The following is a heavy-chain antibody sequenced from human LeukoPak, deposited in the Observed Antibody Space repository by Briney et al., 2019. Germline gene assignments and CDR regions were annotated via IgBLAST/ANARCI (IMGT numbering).Heavy chain of an antibody. CDR1: GFTFSSYG. CDR3: ARGASIAARQYGDFDY. Sequence: GRSLRLSCAASGFTFSSYGMHWVRQAPGKGLEWVAVIWYDGSNKYYADSVKGRFTISRDNSKNTLYLQMNSLRAEDTAVCYCARGASIAARQYGDFDYWGQGTLVTVSS. J-gene: IGHJ4*02. V-gene: IGHV3-33*01. D-gene: IGHD6-6*01. CDR2: IWYDGSNK.